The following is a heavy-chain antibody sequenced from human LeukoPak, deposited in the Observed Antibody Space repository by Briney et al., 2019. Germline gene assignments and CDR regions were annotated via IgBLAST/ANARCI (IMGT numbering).Heavy chain of an antibody. CDR2: ISSSSSYI. V-gene: IGHV3-21*01. D-gene: IGHD1-14*01. CDR3: ARDLTPSAFDI. Sequence: GGSLRLSCAASGFTFSSYSMNWVRQAPGKGLECVSSISSSSSYIYYADSVKGRFTISRDNAKNSLYLQMNSLRAEDTAVYYCARDLTPSAFDIWGQGTMVTVSS. CDR1: GFTFSSYS. J-gene: IGHJ3*02.